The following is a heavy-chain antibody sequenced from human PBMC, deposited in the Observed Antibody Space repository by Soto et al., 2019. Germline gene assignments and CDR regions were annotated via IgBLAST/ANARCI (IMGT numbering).Heavy chain of an antibody. CDR1: GYTFTSYG. J-gene: IGHJ6*02. CDR2: ISAYNGNT. Sequence: QVQLVQSGAEVKKPGASVKVSCKASGYTFTSYGICWVRQAHGQGLEWMGWISAYNGNTNHAQKLQGIYTETTDTPTSKAYIEQRSLRSDDTAVYYYAREPGRSTMVRRMDVWGQGTTLTLSS. V-gene: IGHV1-18*01. D-gene: IGHD3-10*01. CDR3: AREPGRSTMVRRMDV.